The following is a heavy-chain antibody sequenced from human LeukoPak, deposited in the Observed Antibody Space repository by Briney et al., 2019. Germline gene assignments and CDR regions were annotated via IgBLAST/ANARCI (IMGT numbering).Heavy chain of an antibody. CDR2: IKPDGSEK. D-gene: IGHD6-19*01. CDR3: ARDRGSSGWYEFDY. Sequence: QPGGSLRLSCAASGFTFSSHWMSWVRQAPGKGLEWVASIKPDGSEKYYVDSVKGRFTISRDSAKSSLYLQMNTLRAEDTAVYYCARDRGSSGWYEFDYWGQGTLVTVSS. J-gene: IGHJ4*02. V-gene: IGHV3-7*01. CDR1: GFTFSSHW.